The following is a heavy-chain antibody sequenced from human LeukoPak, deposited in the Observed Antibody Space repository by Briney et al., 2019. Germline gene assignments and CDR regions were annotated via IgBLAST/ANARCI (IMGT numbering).Heavy chain of an antibody. CDR3: AREARAYCGGDCYSFAY. CDR2: ISYDGSNK. CDR1: GFTFSSYA. D-gene: IGHD2-21*02. Sequence: PGGSLRLSCAASGFTFSSYAMHWVRQAPGKGLEWVAVISYDGSNKHYADSVKGRFTISRDNSKNTLYLQMNSLRAEDTAVYYCAREARAYCGGDCYSFAYWGQGTLVTVSS. J-gene: IGHJ4*02. V-gene: IGHV3-30*04.